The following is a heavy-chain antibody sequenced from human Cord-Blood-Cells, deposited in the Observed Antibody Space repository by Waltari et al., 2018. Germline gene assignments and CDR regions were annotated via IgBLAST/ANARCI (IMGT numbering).Heavy chain of an antibody. D-gene: IGHD3-3*01. CDR1: GFTFSSYW. Sequence: EVQLVESGGGLVQPGGSLRLSCAASGFTFSSYWMRWFRQVPGTGLEWVANIKQDGSEKNYVDSVNGRFTIPRDNANISLYLQRNSLRAEDTAVYYCASSEPYYDFWSGQSAFDSWGPETMVTVSS. CDR3: ASSEPYYDFWSGQSAFDS. J-gene: IGHJ3*02. V-gene: IGHV3-7*01. CDR2: IKQDGSEK.